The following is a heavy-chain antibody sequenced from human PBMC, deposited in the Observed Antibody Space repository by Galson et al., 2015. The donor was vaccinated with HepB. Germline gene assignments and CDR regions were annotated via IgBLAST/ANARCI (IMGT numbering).Heavy chain of an antibody. D-gene: IGHD2-8*01. V-gene: IGHV3-11*04. CDR1: GFTFSDYY. CDR2: ISSSGSTI. J-gene: IGHJ4*02. CDR3: ARDQSHCTNGVCYPGFDY. Sequence: SLRLSCAASGFTFSDYYMSWIRQAPGKGLEWVSYISSSGSTIYYADSVKGRFTISRDNAKNSLYLQMNSLRAEDTAVYYCARDQSHCTNGVCYPGFDYWGQGTLVTVSS.